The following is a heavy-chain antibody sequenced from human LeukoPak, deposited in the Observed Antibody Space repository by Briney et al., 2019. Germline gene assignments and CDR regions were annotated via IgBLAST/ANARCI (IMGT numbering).Heavy chain of an antibody. V-gene: IGHV4-59*01. CDR2: IYHSGST. Sequence: SETLSLTCTVSGGSISSYYWSWIRQPPGKGLEWIGYIYHSGSTNYNPSLKSRVTISVDTSKNQFSLKLSSVTAADTAVYYCARGVWSGPVYYFDYWGQGTLVTVSS. CDR3: ARGVWSGPVYYFDY. J-gene: IGHJ4*02. CDR1: GGSISSYY. D-gene: IGHD3-3*01.